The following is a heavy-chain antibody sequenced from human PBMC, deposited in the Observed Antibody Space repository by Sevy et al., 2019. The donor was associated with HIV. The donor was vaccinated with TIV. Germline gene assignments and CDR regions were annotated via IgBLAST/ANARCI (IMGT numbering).Heavy chain of an antibody. V-gene: IGHV6-1*01. CDR3: ARGPQLGWYFDY. J-gene: IGHJ4*02. CDR2: TYYRSKWYN. D-gene: IGHD1-1*01. CDR1: GDSVSSNSAA. Sequence: SQTLSLTCAISGDSVSSNSAAWNWIRQSPSRGLEWLGRTYYRSKWYNDYAVSVKSRITINPDTSKDQFSLRLNSVTPEDAAVYYCARGPQLGWYFDYWGQGTLVTVSS.